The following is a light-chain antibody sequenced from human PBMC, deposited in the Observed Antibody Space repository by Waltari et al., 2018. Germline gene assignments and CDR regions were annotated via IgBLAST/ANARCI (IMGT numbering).Light chain of an antibody. CDR2: AVS. V-gene: IGLV2-14*03. CDR1: TSDVGGYNY. J-gene: IGLJ2*01. Sequence: QSALTQPASVSGSPGQSITISCTGTTSDVGGYNYVSWSKQHPGKAPKLIIFAVSDRPSGVSKRFSGSKSGNTASLTSSGLQAEDEADYYCSSYIGSSTLELFGGGTSLTVL. CDR3: SSYIGSSTLEL.